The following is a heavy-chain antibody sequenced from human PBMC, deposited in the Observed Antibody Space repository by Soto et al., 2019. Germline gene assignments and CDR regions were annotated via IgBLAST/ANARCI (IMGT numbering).Heavy chain of an antibody. V-gene: IGHV3-23*01. CDR1: GFTFSSYA. CDR2: ITSSGGAT. Sequence: GGSLRLSCAASGFTFSSYAMSWVRQAPGKGLEWVSAITSSGGATYYADSVKGRFTISRDNSKNTLYLQMNSLRVEDSAIYYCSRNTSPHPQCWGQGTLVTVSS. D-gene: IGHD1-1*01. J-gene: IGHJ4*02. CDR3: SRNTSPHPQC.